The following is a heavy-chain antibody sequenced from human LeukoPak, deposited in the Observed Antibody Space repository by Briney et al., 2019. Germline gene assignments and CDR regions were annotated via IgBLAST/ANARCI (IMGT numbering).Heavy chain of an antibody. Sequence: PGGSLRLSCAASGFTFSSYAMSWARQAPGKGLEWVSAISGSGGSTYYADSVEGRFTISRDNSKNTLYLQMNSLRAEDTAVYYCASTGKLYYYDSSGYPRYYFDYWGQGTLVTVSS. V-gene: IGHV3-23*01. CDR1: GFTFSSYA. CDR3: ASTGKLYYYDSSGYPRYYFDY. CDR2: ISGSGGST. D-gene: IGHD3-22*01. J-gene: IGHJ4*02.